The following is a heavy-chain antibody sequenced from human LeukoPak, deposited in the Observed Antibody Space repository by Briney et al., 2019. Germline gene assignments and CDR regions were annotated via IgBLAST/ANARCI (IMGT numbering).Heavy chain of an antibody. CDR3: ARGAGYCSSTSCLGYFDL. Sequence: AASVKVSCKASGYTFTGYYMHWVRQAPGQGLEWMGWINPNSGGTNYAQKFQGRVTMTRDTSISTAYMELSRLRSDDTAVYYCARGAGYCSSTSCLGYFDLWGRGTLVTVSS. D-gene: IGHD2-2*01. CDR1: GYTFTGYY. J-gene: IGHJ2*01. CDR2: INPNSGGT. V-gene: IGHV1-2*02.